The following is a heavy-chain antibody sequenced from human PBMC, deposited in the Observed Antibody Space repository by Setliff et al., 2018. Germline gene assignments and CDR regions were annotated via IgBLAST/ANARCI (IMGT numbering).Heavy chain of an antibody. D-gene: IGHD3-22*01. CDR1: GGPLNSYS. V-gene: IGHV1-69*02. CDR3: ARHPPPPNYFDIGALDS. Sequence: SVKVSCKASGGPLNSYSFSWVRQAPGQGLEWMGRIISVLDITRYSQKFQGRVTITADKSTGIIYMELTSLRSDDTAVYYCARHPPPPNYFDIGALDSWGQGTLVTVSS. CDR2: IISVLDIT. J-gene: IGHJ4*02.